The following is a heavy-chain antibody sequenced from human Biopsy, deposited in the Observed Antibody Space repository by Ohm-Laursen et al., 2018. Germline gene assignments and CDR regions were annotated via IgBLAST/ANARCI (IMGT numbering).Heavy chain of an antibody. Sequence: SVKVSCKASGYTFTNYNVNWVRQATGQGLEWMGWMNPNSGNTGYAQKFQGRVTMTRNTSIGTAYMELSSLTSVDTAVYYCARDFNYDGGGSFNFDYWGQGTLVTVSS. CDR1: GYTFTNYN. J-gene: IGHJ4*02. CDR3: ARDFNYDGGGSFNFDY. D-gene: IGHD3-22*01. CDR2: MNPNSGNT. V-gene: IGHV1-8*01.